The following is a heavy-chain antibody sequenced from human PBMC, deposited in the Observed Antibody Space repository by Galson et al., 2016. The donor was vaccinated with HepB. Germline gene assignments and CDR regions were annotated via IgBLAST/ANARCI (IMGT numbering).Heavy chain of an antibody. CDR1: GGSFSGYY. CDR2: INHSGST. CDR3: ARGANSFRSGSYIAFDV. Sequence: ETLSLTCGIYGGSFSGYYWSWIRQPPGKGLECIGEINHSGSTNYNPSLESRVTLSVETSKNQFSLKMSSVSAADTAVYYCARGANSFRSGSYIAFDVWGQGTMVTVS. J-gene: IGHJ3*01. V-gene: IGHV4-34*01. D-gene: IGHD1-26*01.